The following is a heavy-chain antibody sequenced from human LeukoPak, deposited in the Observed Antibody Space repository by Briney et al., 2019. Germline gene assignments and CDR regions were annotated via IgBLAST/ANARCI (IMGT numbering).Heavy chain of an antibody. D-gene: IGHD6-13*01. J-gene: IGHJ6*03. CDR2: IYYSGST. V-gene: IGHV4-39*07. Sequence: SETLSLTCTVSGGSISSSSYYWGWIRQPPGKGLEWIGSIYYSGSTYYNPSLKSRVTISVDTSKNQFSLKLSSVTAADTAVYYCARVTAISSSWFRGSNYYYMDVWGKGTTVTVSS. CDR1: GGSISSSSYY. CDR3: ARVTAISSSWFRGSNYYYMDV.